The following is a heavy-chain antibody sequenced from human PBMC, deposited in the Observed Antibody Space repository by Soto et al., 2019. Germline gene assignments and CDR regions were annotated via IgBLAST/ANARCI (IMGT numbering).Heavy chain of an antibody. Sequence: ASVNVSCKASGYTFTSYGISWVRQAPGXGLEWMGWISAYNGSTNYAQKLQGRVTMTTDTSTSTAYMELRSLRSDDTAVYYCARDREYYDSSGYYDPAAYDAFDIWGKGTMVTVSS. J-gene: IGHJ3*02. D-gene: IGHD3-22*01. CDR1: GYTFTSYG. CDR2: ISAYNGST. V-gene: IGHV1-18*01. CDR3: ARDREYYDSSGYYDPAAYDAFDI.